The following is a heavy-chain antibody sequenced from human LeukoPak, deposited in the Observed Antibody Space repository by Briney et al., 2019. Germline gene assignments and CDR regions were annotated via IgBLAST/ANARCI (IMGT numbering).Heavy chain of an antibody. CDR3: AKGTTVTTFDY. Sequence: GGSLRLSCAASGFTFSSYAMSWVRQAPGKGLEWVSALSICGTSTYYADSVKGRFTISRDNSKNTLHLQMNSLRAEDTAVYYCAKGTTVTTFDYWGQGTLVSVST. D-gene: IGHD4-17*01. CDR1: GFTFSSYA. V-gene: IGHV3-23*01. CDR2: LSICGTST. J-gene: IGHJ4*02.